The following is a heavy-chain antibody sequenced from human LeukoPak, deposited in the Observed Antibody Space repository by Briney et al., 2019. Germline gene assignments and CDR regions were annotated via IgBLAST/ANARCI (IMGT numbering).Heavy chain of an antibody. CDR3: ARGGYNWNLRRGDAFDI. Sequence: PSETLSLTCTVSGYSISGGYHWGWIRQPPGKGLEWIGTIHHSGSSYYNPSLKSRVTILVDMSKNQFSLRLRSVTAADTAVYYCARGGYNWNLRRGDAFDIWGQGTMVTVSS. V-gene: IGHV4-38-2*02. J-gene: IGHJ3*02. CDR2: IHHSGSS. CDR1: GYSISGGYH. D-gene: IGHD1-7*01.